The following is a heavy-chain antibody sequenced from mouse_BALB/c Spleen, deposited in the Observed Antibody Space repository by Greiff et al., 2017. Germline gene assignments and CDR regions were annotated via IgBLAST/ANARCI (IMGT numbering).Heavy chain of an antibody. Sequence: EVKLVESGGGLVQPGGSLRLSCATSGFTFTDYYMSWVRQPPGKALEWLGFIRNKANGYTTEYSASVKGRFTISRDNSQSILYLQMNTRRAEDSATYYCARDRRGFFDYWGQGTTLTVSS. CDR1: GFTFTDYY. D-gene: IGHD3-1*01. J-gene: IGHJ2*01. CDR3: ARDRRGFFDY. V-gene: IGHV7-3*02. CDR2: IRNKANGYTT.